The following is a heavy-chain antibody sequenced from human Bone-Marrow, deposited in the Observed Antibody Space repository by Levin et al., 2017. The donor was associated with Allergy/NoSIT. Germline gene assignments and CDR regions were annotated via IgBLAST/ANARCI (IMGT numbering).Heavy chain of an antibody. CDR3: ARDSGFSSILDS. Sequence: SQTLSLTCTVSGASISGGSYYWTWIRQPAGKGLEWIGRIYTSGDTNYSPSLKSRVSISFDRSNNHFSLKVTSVTAAETAMYYCARDSGFSSILDSWGQGTLVTVSS. J-gene: IGHJ4*02. CDR1: GASISGGSYY. CDR2: IYTSGDT. V-gene: IGHV4-61*02. D-gene: IGHD6-13*01.